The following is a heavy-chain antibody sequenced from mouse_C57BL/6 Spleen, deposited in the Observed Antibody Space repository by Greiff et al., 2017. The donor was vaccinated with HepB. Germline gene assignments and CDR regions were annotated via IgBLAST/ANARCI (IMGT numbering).Heavy chain of an antibody. Sequence: EVQRVESGGGLVQPKGSLKLSCAASGFSFNTYAMNWVRQAPGKGLEWVARIRSKSNNYATYYADSVKDRFTISRDDSESMLYLQMNNLKTEDTAMYYCVRHDPGLYAMDYWGQGTSVTVSS. V-gene: IGHV10-1*01. D-gene: IGHD3-3*01. CDR2: IRSKSNNYAT. CDR3: VRHDPGLYAMDY. J-gene: IGHJ4*01. CDR1: GFSFNTYA.